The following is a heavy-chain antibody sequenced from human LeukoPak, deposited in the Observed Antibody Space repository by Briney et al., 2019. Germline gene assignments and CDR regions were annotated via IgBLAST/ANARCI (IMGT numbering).Heavy chain of an antibody. V-gene: IGHV3-30*03. J-gene: IGHJ6*03. Sequence: GGSLRLSCAASGFTFSSYSMNWVRQAPGKGLEWVAVISYDGSNKYYADSVKGRFTISRDNSKNTLYLQMNSLRAEDTAVYYCARRRAGWHYHYYMDVWGKGTTVTVSS. D-gene: IGHD6-19*01. CDR3: ARRRAGWHYHYYMDV. CDR2: ISYDGSNK. CDR1: GFTFSSYS.